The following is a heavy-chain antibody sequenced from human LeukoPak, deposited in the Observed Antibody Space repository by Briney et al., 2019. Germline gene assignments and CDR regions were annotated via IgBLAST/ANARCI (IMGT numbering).Heavy chain of an antibody. Sequence: SETLSLTCTVSGASISSYTWSWTRQPAGMGLEWIGRIYSSGTTNYNPPFESRVTMSVDTSKNQFSLKVYSVTAADTAVYYCARETHNTGWNGDLWGQGALVTVSS. CDR2: IYSSGTT. D-gene: IGHD1-1*01. V-gene: IGHV4-4*07. CDR1: GASISSYT. J-gene: IGHJ5*02. CDR3: ARETHNTGWNGDL.